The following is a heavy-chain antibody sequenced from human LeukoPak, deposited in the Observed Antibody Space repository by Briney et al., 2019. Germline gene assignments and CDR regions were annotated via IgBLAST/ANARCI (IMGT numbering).Heavy chain of an antibody. CDR3: ARGWGTMVRGVIAYYYYYYGMDV. D-gene: IGHD3-10*01. CDR1: GGSISSGGYY. CDR2: IYYSGST. J-gene: IGHJ6*01. V-gene: IGHV4-31*03. Sequence: SETLSLTCTVSGGSISSGGYYWSWIRQHPGKGLEWIGYIYYSGSTYYNPSLKSRVTISVDTSKNQFSLKLSSVTAADTAVYYCARGWGTMVRGVIAYYYYYYGMDVWXXXTTVTVSS.